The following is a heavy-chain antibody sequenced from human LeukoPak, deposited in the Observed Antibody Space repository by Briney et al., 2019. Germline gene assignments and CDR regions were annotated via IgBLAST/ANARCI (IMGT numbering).Heavy chain of an antibody. D-gene: IGHD3-16*01. Sequence: SETLSLTCTVSGGSISSYYWSWIRQPPGKGLEWIGYIYYSGSTNYNPSFKSRVTISVDTSKNQFSLKLSSVTAADTAVYYCARGGYFDYWGQGTLVTVSS. J-gene: IGHJ4*02. CDR1: GGSISSYY. CDR3: ARGGYFDY. V-gene: IGHV4-59*01. CDR2: IYYSGST.